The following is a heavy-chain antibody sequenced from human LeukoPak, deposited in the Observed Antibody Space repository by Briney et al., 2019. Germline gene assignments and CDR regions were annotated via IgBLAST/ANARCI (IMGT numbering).Heavy chain of an antibody. Sequence: ASVKVSCKASGYTFTSYYMHWVRQAPGQGLEWMGIINPSGGSTGYAQKFQGRVTMTRDTSTSTVYMELSSLRSEDTAVYYCYCGGDIGGFDYWGQGTLVTVSS. CDR3: YCGGDIGGFDY. D-gene: IGHD2-21*02. CDR2: INPSGGST. CDR1: GYTFTSYY. V-gene: IGHV1-46*01. J-gene: IGHJ4*02.